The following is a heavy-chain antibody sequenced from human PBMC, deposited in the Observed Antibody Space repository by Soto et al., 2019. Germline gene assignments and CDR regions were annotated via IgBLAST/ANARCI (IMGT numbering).Heavy chain of an antibody. CDR1: GGSINSGGYS. CDR2: IYYSGGT. CDR3: ARDRRDGWIFDC. V-gene: IGHV4-30-2*01. J-gene: IGHJ4*02. D-gene: IGHD6-19*01. Sequence: LQLQESGSGLVKPSQTLSLTCAVSGGSINSGGYSWNWIRQPPGKGLEGMGYIYYSGGTSYNPSLKSRVTFAVDTSQNRFSLRLSSGTAADTAVYYCARDRRDGWIFDCWGQGTLVTVSS.